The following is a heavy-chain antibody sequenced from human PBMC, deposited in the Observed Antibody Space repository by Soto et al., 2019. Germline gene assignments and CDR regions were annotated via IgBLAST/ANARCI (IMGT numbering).Heavy chain of an antibody. D-gene: IGHD2-15*01. CDR3: ARGLHSYCSGGSCYLVY. CDR1: GFTVSSNY. CDR2: IYSGGST. V-gene: IGHV3-53*01. J-gene: IGHJ4*02. Sequence: EVQLVESGGGLIQPGGSLRLSCAASGFTVSSNYMSWVRQAPGKGLEWVSVIYSGGSTYYADSVKGRFTISRDNSKNTLYLQMKSLRAEDTAVYYCARGLHSYCSGGSCYLVYWGQGTLVTVSS.